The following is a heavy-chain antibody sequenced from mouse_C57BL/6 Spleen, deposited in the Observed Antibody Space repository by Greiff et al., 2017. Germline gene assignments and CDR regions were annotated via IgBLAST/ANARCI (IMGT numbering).Heavy chain of an antibody. V-gene: IGHV1-64*01. CDR2: IHPNSGST. CDR3: ARAGEYGRYYDD. J-gene: IGHJ2*01. D-gene: IGHD1-1*01. CDR1: GYTFTSYW. Sequence: QVQLQQPGAELVRPGSSVKLSCKASGYTFTSYWMHWVKQRPGQGLEWIGMIHPNSGSTNYNKKFKNKATLTVDKSSSTAYMQLSGLTSEDSAVYYCARAGEYGRYYDDWGQGTTLTVSS.